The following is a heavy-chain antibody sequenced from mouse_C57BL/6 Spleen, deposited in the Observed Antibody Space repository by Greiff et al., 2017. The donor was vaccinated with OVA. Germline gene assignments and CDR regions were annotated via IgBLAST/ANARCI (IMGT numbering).Heavy chain of an antibody. CDR1: GFTFSDYG. V-gene: IGHV5-17*01. Sequence: EVHLVESGGGLVKPGGSLKLSCAASGFTFSDYGMHWVRQAPEKGLEWVAYISSGSSTIYYADTGKGRFTISRDNAKNTLFLQMTSLRSEDTAMYYCARGGFYYGDYYAMDYWGQGTSVTVSS. CDR3: ARGGFYYGDYYAMDY. CDR2: ISSGSSTI. J-gene: IGHJ4*01. D-gene: IGHD1-1*01.